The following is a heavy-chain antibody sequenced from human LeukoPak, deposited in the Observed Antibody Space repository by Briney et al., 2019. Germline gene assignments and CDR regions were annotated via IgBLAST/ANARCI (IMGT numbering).Heavy chain of an antibody. V-gene: IGHV3-48*02. CDR2: ISSSSSTV. D-gene: IGHD4-23*01. CDR1: GFTFSSYS. CDR3: ARESASVVTQVPAFDI. J-gene: IGHJ3*02. Sequence: PGGSLRLSCAASGFTFSSYSMNWVRQAPGKGLEWVSYISSSSSTVYYADSVKGRFTISRDNAKNSLYLQMNSLRDEDTAVYYCARESASVVTQVPAFDIWGQGTMVTVSS.